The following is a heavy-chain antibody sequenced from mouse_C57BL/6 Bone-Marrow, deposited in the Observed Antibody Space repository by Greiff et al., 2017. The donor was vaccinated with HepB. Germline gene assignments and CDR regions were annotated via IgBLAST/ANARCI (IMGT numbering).Heavy chain of an antibody. CDR3: TGSGTGTCFAF. J-gene: IGHJ3*01. CDR1: GYTFTSYW. D-gene: IGHD3-3*01. V-gene: IGHV1-5*01. CDR2: INPGNSDT. Sequence: VQLQQSGAGLARPGASVKMSCKTSGYTFTSYWMHWVKQRPGQGLEWIGAINPGNSDTSYKQKVKGKAKLTAVTSASTSLMELSSLTNEDSAVYYCTGSGTGTCFAFWGQGTLVTVSS.